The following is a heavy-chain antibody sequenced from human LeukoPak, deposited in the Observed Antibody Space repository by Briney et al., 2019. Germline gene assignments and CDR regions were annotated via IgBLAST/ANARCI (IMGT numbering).Heavy chain of an antibody. CDR2: VDPEDGET. CDR1: GYTFTDYY. Sequence: GATVKIPCKASGYTFTDYYMHWVQQAPGKGLEWMGRVDPEDGETIYAEKFQGRVTITADTSTDTAYMELSSLRSEDTAVYYCATGYSGSSGDYWGQGTLVTISS. CDR3: ATGYSGSSGDY. V-gene: IGHV1-69-2*01. J-gene: IGHJ4*02. D-gene: IGHD1-26*01.